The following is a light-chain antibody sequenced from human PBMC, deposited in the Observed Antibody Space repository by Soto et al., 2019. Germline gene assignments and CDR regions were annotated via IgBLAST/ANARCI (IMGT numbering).Light chain of an antibody. J-gene: IGLJ3*02. CDR3: QSHDSSLSGWV. Sequence: QSVLTQPPSVSGAPGQRVTISCTGSSSNIGAGYDVHWYQQLPGTAPKLLIYGNSNRPSGVPDRFSGSKSGTSASLAITGLQAEDEADYYCQSHDSSLSGWVFGGGNKLTVL. V-gene: IGLV1-40*01. CDR1: SSNIGAGYD. CDR2: GNS.